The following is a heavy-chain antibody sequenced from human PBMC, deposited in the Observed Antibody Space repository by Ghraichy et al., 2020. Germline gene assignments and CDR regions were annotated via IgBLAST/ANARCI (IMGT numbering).Heavy chain of an antibody. CDR3: ASLYYYDTGIH. CDR2: IYYSGST. J-gene: IGHJ4*02. Sequence: ESLNISCTVSGGSISSSSYYWGWIRQPPGKGLEWIGNIYYSGSTYYNPSLKSRVTISVDTSKNQFSLKLDSVTAADTAVYYCASLYYYDTGIHWGQGTLVTVSS. CDR1: GGSISSSSYY. V-gene: IGHV4-39*01. D-gene: IGHD3-22*01.